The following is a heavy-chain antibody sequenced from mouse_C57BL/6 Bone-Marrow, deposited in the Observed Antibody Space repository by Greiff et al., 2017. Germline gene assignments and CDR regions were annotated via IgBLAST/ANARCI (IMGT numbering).Heavy chain of an antibody. CDR3: AIRSWFAY. J-gene: IGHJ3*01. CDR2: INPGSGGT. CDR1: GYAFTNYL. Sequence: QVQLQQSGAELVRPGTSVKVSCKASGYAFTNYLIEWVKQRPGQGLEWIGVINPGSGGTNYNEKFKGKATLTADKSSSTAYMQLSGLTSEDSAVYFCAIRSWFAYWGQGTLVTVSA. D-gene: IGHD1-1*01. V-gene: IGHV1-54*01.